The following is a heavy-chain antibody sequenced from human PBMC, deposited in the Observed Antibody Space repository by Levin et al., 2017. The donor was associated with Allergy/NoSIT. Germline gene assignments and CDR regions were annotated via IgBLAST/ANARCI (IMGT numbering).Heavy chain of an antibody. J-gene: IGHJ5*02. CDR2: ISAVNGDT. D-gene: IGHD5-12*01. V-gene: IGHV1-18*01. CDR1: GYTFNSYG. CDR3: AREVLGGYVHP. Sequence: GGSLRLSCKASGYTFNSYGITWVRQAPGQGLAWMGWISAVNGDTYLAQNFQGRVTMTTDTSTNTVHMEIRSLRSDDTAVYYCAREVLGGYVHPWGQGTLVTVSS.